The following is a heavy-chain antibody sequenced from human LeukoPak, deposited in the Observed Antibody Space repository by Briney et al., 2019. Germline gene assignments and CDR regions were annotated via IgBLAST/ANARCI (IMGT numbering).Heavy chain of an antibody. V-gene: IGHV4-39*01. CDR1: GGSISSSSYY. CDR2: IYYSGST. J-gene: IGHJ4*02. D-gene: IGHD1-1*01. CDR3: ATSREGTIDY. Sequence: PSETLSLTCTVSGGSISSSSYYWGWIRQPPGKGLEWIGSIYYSGSTYYNPSLKSRVTISVDTSKNQFSLKLSSVTAADTAAYYCATSREGTIDYWGQGTLVTVSS.